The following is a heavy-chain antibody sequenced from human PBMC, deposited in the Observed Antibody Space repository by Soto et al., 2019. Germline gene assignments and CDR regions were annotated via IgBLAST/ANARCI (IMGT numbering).Heavy chain of an antibody. Sequence: QVQLVESGGGVVQPGRSLRLSCTASGFTFRTSAMYWVRQAPGKGLDWVALISSDGNNKFHADSVKGRFAVSRDNSTNPLYLPMDSLRTETPAVYYFAKVNSFGGIHVWNGIGIDYWGQGSLVTVSS. CDR2: ISSDGNNK. D-gene: IGHD3-16*01. J-gene: IGHJ4*02. CDR3: AKVNSFGGIHVWNGIGIDY. V-gene: IGHV3-30*18. CDR1: GFTFRTSA.